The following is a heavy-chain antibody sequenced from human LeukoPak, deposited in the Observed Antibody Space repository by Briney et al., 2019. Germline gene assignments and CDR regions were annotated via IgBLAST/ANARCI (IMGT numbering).Heavy chain of an antibody. J-gene: IGHJ5*01. V-gene: IGHV4-34*01. Sequence: SETLSLTCAVYGGSFSGYYWSWIRQPPGKGLEWIGEINHGGSTNYNPSLKGRVTISVDTSKNQFSLKLSSVTAADTAVYYCARVVELRRWFDSWGQGTLVTVSS. D-gene: IGHD1-7*01. CDR1: GGSFSGYY. CDR2: INHGGST. CDR3: ARVVELRRWFDS.